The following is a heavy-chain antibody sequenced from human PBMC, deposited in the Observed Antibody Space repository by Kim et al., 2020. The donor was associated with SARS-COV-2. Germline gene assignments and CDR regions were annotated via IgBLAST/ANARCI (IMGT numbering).Heavy chain of an antibody. CDR3: ARGRPRWGC. Sequence: GGSLRLSCAASGFTFSSYAMSWVRQAPGKGLEWVSDIYSGGSSTYYADSVKGRFTISRDNSKNTLYLQMNSLRAEDTAVYYCARGRPRWGCWGKGTLVTV. D-gene: IGHD7-27*01. CDR2: IYSGGSST. CDR1: GFTFSSYA. V-gene: IGHV3-23*03. J-gene: IGHJ4*02.